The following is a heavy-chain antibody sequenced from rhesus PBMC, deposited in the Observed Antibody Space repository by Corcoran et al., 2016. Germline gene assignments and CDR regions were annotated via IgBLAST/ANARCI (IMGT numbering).Heavy chain of an antibody. V-gene: IGHV4-122*02. J-gene: IGHJ4*01. CDR2: ITYSGST. CDR1: GGSISSGYYY. Sequence: QVQLQESGPGLVKPSETLSLTCAVSGGSISSGYYYWSWIRQPPGKGLELIGYITYSGSTRYNPSHKSRVTISRDTSKNQFSLKLSSVTAADTAVYYCAREIYGGGVDYWGQGVLVTVSS. CDR3: AREIYGGGVDY. D-gene: IGHD4-29*01.